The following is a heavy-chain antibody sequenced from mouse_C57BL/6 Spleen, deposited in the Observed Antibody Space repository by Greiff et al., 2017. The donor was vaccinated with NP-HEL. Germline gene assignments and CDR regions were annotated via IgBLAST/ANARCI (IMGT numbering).Heavy chain of an antibody. CDR3: ARAEGIYDGYYDFDY. V-gene: IGHV1-59*01. Sequence: QVQLQQPGAELVRPGTSVKLSCKASGYTFTSYWMHWVKQRPGQGLEWIGVIDPSDSYTNYNQKFKGKATLTVDTSSSTAYMQLSSLTSEDSAVYYCARAEGIYDGYYDFDYWGQGTTLTVSS. D-gene: IGHD2-3*01. CDR1: GYTFTSYW. J-gene: IGHJ2*01. CDR2: IDPSDSYT.